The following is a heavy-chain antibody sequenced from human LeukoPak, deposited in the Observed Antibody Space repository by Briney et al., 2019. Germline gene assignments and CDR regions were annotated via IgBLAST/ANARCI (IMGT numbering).Heavy chain of an antibody. CDR3: AKAMAYGDRQAY. Sequence: QPGRSLRLSCAASGFSFSSYGMHWVRQAPGKGLEWVAVVSFDGSNEYYADSVKGRFTISRDNSKNTLYLQMNSLRDEDTAVYYCAKAMAYGDRQAYWGQGTLVTVSS. J-gene: IGHJ4*02. CDR2: VSFDGSNE. CDR1: GFSFSSYG. V-gene: IGHV3-30*18. D-gene: IGHD4-17*01.